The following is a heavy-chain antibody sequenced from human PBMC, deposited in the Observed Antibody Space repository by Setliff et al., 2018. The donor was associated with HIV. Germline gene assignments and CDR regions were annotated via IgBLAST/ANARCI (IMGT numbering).Heavy chain of an antibody. CDR1: SESIVSYY. CDR2: IHTSGRT. J-gene: IGHJ5*02. V-gene: IGHV4-4*08. D-gene: IGHD3-16*01. Sequence: PSETLSLTCAVSSESIVSYYWNWIRQPPGRGLEWIGYIHTSGRTKYNPSLKSRLTILVDTSKKQFSLRLTSVTAADTAVYYCSRAAYVAVDWLDPWGQGTLVTVSS. CDR3: SRAAYVAVDWLDP.